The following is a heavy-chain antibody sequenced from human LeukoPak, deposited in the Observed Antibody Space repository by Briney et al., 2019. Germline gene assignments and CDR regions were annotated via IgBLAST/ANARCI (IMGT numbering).Heavy chain of an antibody. CDR1: GYTLTELS. CDR2: FDPEDGET. J-gene: IGHJ4*02. Sequence: ASVKVPCKVSGYTLTELSMHWVRQAPGKGLEWMGGFDPEDGETIYAQKFQGRVTMTEDTSTDTAYMELSSLRSEDTAVYYCATGAVTMVRGVLLLWGQGTLVTVSS. D-gene: IGHD3-10*01. CDR3: ATGAVTMVRGVLLL. V-gene: IGHV1-24*01.